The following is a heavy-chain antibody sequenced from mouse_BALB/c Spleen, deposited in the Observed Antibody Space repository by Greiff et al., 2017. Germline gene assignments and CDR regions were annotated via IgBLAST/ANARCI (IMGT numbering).Heavy chain of an antibody. J-gene: IGHJ4*01. CDR1: GFSLSTSGMG. Sequence: ESGPGILQPSQTLSLTCSFSGFSLSTSGMGVSWIRQPSGKGLEWLAHIYWDDDKRYNPSLKSRLTISKDTSRNQVFLKITSVDTADTATYYCARGNSLLRLRAMDYWGQGTSVTVSS. CDR3: ARGNSLLRLRAMDY. D-gene: IGHD1-2*01. CDR2: IYWDDDK. V-gene: IGHV8-12*01.